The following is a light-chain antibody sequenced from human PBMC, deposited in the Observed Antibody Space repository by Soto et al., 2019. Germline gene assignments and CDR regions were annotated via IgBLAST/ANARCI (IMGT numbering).Light chain of an antibody. CDR2: HAS. V-gene: IGKV1-5*01. CDR3: QQYNSYS. CDR1: QNIGNW. Sequence: DVQMTQSPSSVPASVGDRVTITCRASQNIGNWLAWYQQKPGKVPQLLIYHASNLQSGVPSRFSGSGSGTEFTLTISSLQPDDFATYYCQQYNSYSFGQGTKVDIK. J-gene: IGKJ1*01.